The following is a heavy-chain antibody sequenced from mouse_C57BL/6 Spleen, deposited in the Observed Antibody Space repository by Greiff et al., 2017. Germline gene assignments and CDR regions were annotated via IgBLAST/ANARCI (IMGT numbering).Heavy chain of an antibody. CDR2: ISYSGST. V-gene: IGHV3-1*01. CDR1: GYSITSGYD. CDR3: ASRLQYYFDD. J-gene: IGHJ2*01. Sequence: VQLQQSGPGMVKPSQSLSLTCTVPGYSITSGYDWHWIRHFPGNKLEWMGYISYSGSTNYNPSLKSRISITHDTSKNHFFLKLNSVTTEDTATYYCASRLQYYFDDWGQGTTLTVSS.